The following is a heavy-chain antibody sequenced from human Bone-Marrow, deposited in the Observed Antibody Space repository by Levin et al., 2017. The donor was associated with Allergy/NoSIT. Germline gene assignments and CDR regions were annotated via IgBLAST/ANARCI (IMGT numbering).Heavy chain of an antibody. CDR2: IYYSGST. D-gene: IGHD5-18*01. Sequence: SQTLSLTCTVSGGSIRSSSYYWGWIRQPPGKGLEWIGSIYYSGSTYYNPSLKSRVTISVDTSKNQFSLKLSSVTAADTAVYYCARHIRGYSYGLGDYDYYMDVWGKGTTVTVSS. CDR3: ARHIRGYSYGLGDYDYYMDV. CDR1: GGSIRSSSYY. V-gene: IGHV4-39*01. J-gene: IGHJ6*03.